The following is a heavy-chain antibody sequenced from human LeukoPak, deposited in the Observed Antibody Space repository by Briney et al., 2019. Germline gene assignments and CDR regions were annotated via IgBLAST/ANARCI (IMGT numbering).Heavy chain of an antibody. CDR2: ISGNAIYT. V-gene: IGHV3-23*01. J-gene: IGHJ4*02. Sequence: GGSLRLSCAASGFTFSSYAMNWVRQAPGKGLEWVSGISGNAIYTYYADSVKGRFTISRDNSNNTVYLEMNSLRGEDTAMYYCAKGRPAAGDYWGQGTLVTVSS. CDR3: AKGRPAAGDY. D-gene: IGHD2-2*01. CDR1: GFTFSSYA.